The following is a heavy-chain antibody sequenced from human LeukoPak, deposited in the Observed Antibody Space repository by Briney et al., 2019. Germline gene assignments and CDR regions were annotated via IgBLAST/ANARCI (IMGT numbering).Heavy chain of an antibody. CDR2: IIPIFGTA. CDR1: GGTFSSYA. D-gene: IGHD4-11*01. Sequence: GASVKVSCKASGGTFSSYAISWVRQAPGQGLEWMGGIIPIFGTANYAQKFQGRVTITADESTSTAYMELSSLRSEDTAVYYCARGFAPTVTTLDYWGQRTLVTVSS. J-gene: IGHJ4*02. CDR3: ARGFAPTVTTLDY. V-gene: IGHV1-69*13.